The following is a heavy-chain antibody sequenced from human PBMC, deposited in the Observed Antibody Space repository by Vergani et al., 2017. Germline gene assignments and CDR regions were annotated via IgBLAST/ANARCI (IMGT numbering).Heavy chain of an antibody. D-gene: IGHD3-3*01. CDR2: IYYSGRT. CDR1: GGSISSSSYY. Sequence: QLQLQESGPGLVKPSETLSLTCTVSGGSISSSSYYWGWIRQPPGKGLEWIGSIYYSGRTYYNPSLKSRVTISVDTSKNQFSLKLSSVTAADTAVYYCARHPYYDFWXEDYWGQGTLVTVSS. J-gene: IGHJ4*02. CDR3: ARHPYYDFWXEDY. V-gene: IGHV4-39*01.